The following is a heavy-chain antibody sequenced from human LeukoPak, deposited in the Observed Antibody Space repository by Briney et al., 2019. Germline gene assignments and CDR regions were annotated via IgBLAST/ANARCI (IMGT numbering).Heavy chain of an antibody. V-gene: IGHV4-30-4*08. CDR1: GGSISSGDYY. D-gene: IGHD3-10*01. J-gene: IGHJ4*02. CDR3: ARTPARVWFGSYYFDY. Sequence: PSQTLSLTCTVSGGSISSGDYYWSWIRQPPGKGLEWIGYIYYSGSTYYNPSLKSRVTISVDTSKNQFSLKLSSVTAADTAVYYCARTPARVWFGSYYFDYRGQGTLVTVSS. CDR2: IYYSGST.